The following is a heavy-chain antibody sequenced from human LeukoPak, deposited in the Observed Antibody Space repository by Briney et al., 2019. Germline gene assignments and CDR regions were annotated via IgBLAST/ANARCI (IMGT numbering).Heavy chain of an antibody. Sequence: GRSLRLSCAASGFTFSSYAMHWVRQAPGKGLEWVAVISYDGSNKYYADSVKGRFTISRDNPKNTLYLQMNSLRAEDTAVYYCAKDLLGYCSSTSCPPDPWGQGTLVTVSS. D-gene: IGHD2-2*01. CDR1: GFTFSSYA. V-gene: IGHV3-30-3*01. J-gene: IGHJ5*02. CDR2: ISYDGSNK. CDR3: AKDLLGYCSSTSCPPDP.